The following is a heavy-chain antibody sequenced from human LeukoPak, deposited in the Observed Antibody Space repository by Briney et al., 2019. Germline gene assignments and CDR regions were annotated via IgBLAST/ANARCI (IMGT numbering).Heavy chain of an antibody. Sequence: GGSLRLSCAASGFTFSSYAMHWVRQAPGKGLEWVAVISYDGSNKYYADSVKGRFTISRDNSKNTLYLQMNSLRAEDTAVYYCASISPLYCSGGSRYDYWGQGTLVTVSS. V-gene: IGHV3-30-3*01. CDR1: GFTFSSYA. CDR3: ASISPLYCSGGSRYDY. D-gene: IGHD2-15*01. J-gene: IGHJ4*02. CDR2: ISYDGSNK.